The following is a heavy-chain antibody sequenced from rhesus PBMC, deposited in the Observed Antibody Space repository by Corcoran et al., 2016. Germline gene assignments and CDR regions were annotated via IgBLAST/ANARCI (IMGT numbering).Heavy chain of an antibody. J-gene: IGHJ5-2*02. V-gene: IGHV5-20*02. Sequence: EVQLVPSGAEVKRPGESLKISCKTSGYSFTSYWISWVRKMPGKGLEWRGAIDPSDSDTRNRPTFQGQVTISADKSISTAYLQWSSMKASDTATYYCAKLDRGNSRRYNSLDVWGRGVLVTVSS. CDR3: AKLDRGNSRRYNSLDV. D-gene: IGHD1-44*01. CDR2: IDPSDSDT. CDR1: GYSFTSYW.